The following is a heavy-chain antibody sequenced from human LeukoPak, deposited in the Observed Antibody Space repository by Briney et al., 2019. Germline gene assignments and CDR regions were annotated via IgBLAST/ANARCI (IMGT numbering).Heavy chain of an antibody. CDR3: ARDQETIAAAYYYYYMDV. CDR1: GYTFTSYG. D-gene: IGHD6-13*01. V-gene: IGHV1-18*01. Sequence: ASVKVSCKASGYTFTSYGISWVRQAPGQGLEWMGWISAYNGNTNYAQKLQGRVTMTTDTSTSTAYMELRSLRSDDTAVYYCARDQETIAAAYYYYYMDVWGKGTTVTVSS. CDR2: ISAYNGNT. J-gene: IGHJ6*03.